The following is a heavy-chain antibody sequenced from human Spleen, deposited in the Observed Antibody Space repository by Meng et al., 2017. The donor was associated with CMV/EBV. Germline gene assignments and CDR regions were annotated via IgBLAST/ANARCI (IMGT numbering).Heavy chain of an antibody. CDR3: AKIPAQNYYFSGMDI. Sequence: GESLKISCAASGFIFSDYWMHWVRQAPGRGLEWVSTISGGGHSTFYARTVKGRFTISRDNPKNTLDLQMNSLRADDTAIYFCAKIPAQNYYFSGMDIWGQGTAVTVSS. J-gene: IGHJ6*02. CDR1: GFIFSDYW. D-gene: IGHD2-2*01. CDR2: ISGGGHST. V-gene: IGHV3-23*01.